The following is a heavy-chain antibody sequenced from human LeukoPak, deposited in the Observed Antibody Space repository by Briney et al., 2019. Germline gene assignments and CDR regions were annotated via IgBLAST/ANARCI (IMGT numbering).Heavy chain of an antibody. D-gene: IGHD2-2*01. CDR2: IIPIFGTA. CDR1: GGTSSSYA. Sequence: GSSVKVSCKASGGTSSSYAISWVRQAPGQGLEWMGGIIPIFGTANYAQKFQGRVTITTVESTSTAYMELSSLRSEDTAVYYCATASTGPKYCSSTSCYPQYYFDYWGQGTLVTVSS. V-gene: IGHV1-69*05. J-gene: IGHJ4*02. CDR3: ATASTGPKYCSSTSCYPQYYFDY.